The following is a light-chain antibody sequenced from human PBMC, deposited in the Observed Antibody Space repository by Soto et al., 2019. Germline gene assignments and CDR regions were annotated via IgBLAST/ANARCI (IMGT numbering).Light chain of an antibody. J-gene: IGKJ4*01. CDR2: DTS. CDR3: QQFDSVPLT. Sequence: DVQMTQSPSSLSAAVGDRVTITCQASHDIGTYLNWYQHKPGKAPKLLIFDTSHLATRVPARFSGSGSDTYFTFTITTLHAEDFAAYYCQQFDSVPLTFGGGTHVEI. V-gene: IGKV1-33*01. CDR1: HDIGTY.